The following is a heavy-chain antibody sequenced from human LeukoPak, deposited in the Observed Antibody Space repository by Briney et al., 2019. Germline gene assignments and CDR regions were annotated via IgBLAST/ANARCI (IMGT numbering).Heavy chain of an antibody. CDR2: IYYSGST. J-gene: IGHJ4*02. D-gene: IGHD3-22*01. CDR1: GGSISSGGYY. Sequence: SQTLSLTCTVSGGSISSGGYYWSWIRQPPGKGLEWIGYIYYSGSTYYNPSLKSRVTISVDTSKNQFSLKLSSVTAADTAVYYCARTAMYYYDSSGYCFDYWGQGTLVTVSS. V-gene: IGHV4-30-4*01. CDR3: ARTAMYYYDSSGYCFDY.